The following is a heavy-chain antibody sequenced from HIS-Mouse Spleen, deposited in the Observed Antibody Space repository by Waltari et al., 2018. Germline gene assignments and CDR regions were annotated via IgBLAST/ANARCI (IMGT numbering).Heavy chain of an antibody. J-gene: IGHJ2*01. V-gene: IGHV4-39*07. CDR3: ARGPQLGTYWYFDL. CDR1: GGPISSSTYY. CDR2: IYYSGST. Sequence: QLQLQESGPGLVKPSETLSLTCTVSGGPISSSTYYWGWIRQPPGKGLEWIGSIYYSGSTYYNPSLKSRVTISVDTSKNQFSLKLNSVTPEDTAVYYCARGPQLGTYWYFDLWGRGTLVTVSS. D-gene: IGHD7-27*01.